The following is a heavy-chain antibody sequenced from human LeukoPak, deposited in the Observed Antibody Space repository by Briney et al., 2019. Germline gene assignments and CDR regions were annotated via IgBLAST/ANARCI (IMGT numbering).Heavy chain of an antibody. CDR1: GYTFTSYD. CDR3: ARGKVGGSGSYYNEYSWFDP. CDR2: MNPNSGNT. Sequence: ASVKVSCKASGYTFTSYDINWVRQATGQGLEWMGWMNPNSGNTGYAQKFQGRVTMTRNTSISTAYMELSSLRSEDTAVYYCARGKVGGSGSYYNEYSWFDPWGQGTLVTVSS. J-gene: IGHJ5*02. D-gene: IGHD3-10*01. V-gene: IGHV1-8*01.